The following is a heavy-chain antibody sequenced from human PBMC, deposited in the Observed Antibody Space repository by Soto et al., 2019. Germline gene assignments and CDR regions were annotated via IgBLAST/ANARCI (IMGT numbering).Heavy chain of an antibody. CDR2: IDPSDSYT. D-gene: IGHD2-2*02. J-gene: IGHJ4*02. V-gene: IGHV5-10-1*01. CDR1: GYSFTSYW. CDR3: ARSIGYCSSTSCYTGYSSSWYFDY. Sequence: PGESLKISCKGSGYSFTSYWISWVRQMPGKGLEWMGRIDPSDSYTNYSPSFQGHVTISADKSISTAYLQWSSLKASDTAMYYCARSIGYCSSTSCYTGYSSSWYFDYWGQGTLVTVSS.